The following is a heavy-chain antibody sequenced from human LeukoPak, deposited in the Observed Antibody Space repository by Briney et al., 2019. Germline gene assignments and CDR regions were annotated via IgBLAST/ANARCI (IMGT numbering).Heavy chain of an antibody. D-gene: IGHD2-15*01. CDR2: ISSSSTYI. Sequence: GGSLRLSCEVSGFTFSSYSMNWVRQAPGKGLEWVSSISSSSTYIYYADSVKGRFTISRDNAKNSLYLQMNSLRAEDTAVYYCARVLRYCSGGNCYSGGLGYMDVWGKGTTVTISS. CDR1: GFTFSSYS. V-gene: IGHV3-21*01. J-gene: IGHJ6*03. CDR3: ARVLRYCSGGNCYSGGLGYMDV.